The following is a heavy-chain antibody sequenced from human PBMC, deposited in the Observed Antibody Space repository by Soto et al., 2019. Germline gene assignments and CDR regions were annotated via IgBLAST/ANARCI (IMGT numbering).Heavy chain of an antibody. V-gene: IGHV2-5*02. CDR2: IYWDDDK. CDR1: GFSLSSIGMG. CDR3: ARLTRGVYDLDRLWEKFDY. Sequence: QITVKESGLTLVKPTETLTLTCTFSGFSLSSIGMGVGWVRQPPGKALEWLALIYWDDDKRYSPSLSSRLTITNDPYKNQVDLTLTNMDPVDTATYYCARLTRGVYDLDRLWEKFDYWGQGALVTVS. D-gene: IGHD5-12*01. J-gene: IGHJ4*02.